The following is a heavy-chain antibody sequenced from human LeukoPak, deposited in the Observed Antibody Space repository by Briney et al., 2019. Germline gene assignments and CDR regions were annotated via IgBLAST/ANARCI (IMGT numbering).Heavy chain of an antibody. CDR2: IYHSGST. J-gene: IGHJ4*02. V-gene: IGHV4-4*02. CDR3: ARSFTDNFFFEN. CDR1: GGSINIDNW. D-gene: IGHD1-1*01. Sequence: SETLSLTCAVSGGSINIDNWWSWVRQPPGKGLEWIGEIYHSGSTNYNPSLKSRVTISVDKSKNQFSLNLSSVTAADTAVYYCARSFTDNFFFENWGQGTLVTVSS.